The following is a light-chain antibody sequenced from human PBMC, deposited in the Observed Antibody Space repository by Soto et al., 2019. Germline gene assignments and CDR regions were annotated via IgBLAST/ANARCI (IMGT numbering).Light chain of an antibody. CDR2: GNS. CDR1: SSNIGAGYD. V-gene: IGLV1-40*01. Sequence: QSVLTQPPSVSGAPGQRVTISCTGSSSNIGAGYDVHWYQQLPGTAPKLLIYGNSNRPSGVPDRFSGSKSGTSASLAITGLQAEDEAEYYCQSYDSSPGWVFGTGTKLTVL. J-gene: IGLJ1*01. CDR3: QSYDSSPGWV.